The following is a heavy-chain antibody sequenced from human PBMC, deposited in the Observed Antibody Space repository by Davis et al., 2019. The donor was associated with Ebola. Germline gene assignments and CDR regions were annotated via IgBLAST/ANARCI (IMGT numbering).Heavy chain of an antibody. J-gene: IGHJ6*02. D-gene: IGHD2-2*01. CDR3: ARGGYCSSTSCYGYYYYGMDV. CDR2: IYYNVNT. CDR1: GGSINSYY. Sequence: SETLSLTCTVSGGSINSYYWSWIRQPPGKGLEWIGCIYYNVNTNYNPSLKSRVTISVDTSKNPFSLKLSSVTAADTAVYYCARGGYCSSTSCYGYYYYGMDVWGQGTTVTVSS. V-gene: IGHV4-59*12.